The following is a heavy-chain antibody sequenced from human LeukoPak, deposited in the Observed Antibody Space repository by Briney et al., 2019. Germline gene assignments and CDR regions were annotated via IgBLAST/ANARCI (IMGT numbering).Heavy chain of an antibody. CDR2: INHSGST. J-gene: IGHJ4*02. Sequence: SETLSLTCAVYGGSFSGYYWSWIRQPPGKGLEWIGEINHSGSTNYNPSLKSRVTISVDTSKNQFSLKLSSVTAADTAVYYCARGPSRRWSGYWDFDYWGQGTLSPSPQ. V-gene: IGHV4-34*01. D-gene: IGHD3-3*01. CDR1: GGSFSGYY. CDR3: ARGPSRRWSGYWDFDY.